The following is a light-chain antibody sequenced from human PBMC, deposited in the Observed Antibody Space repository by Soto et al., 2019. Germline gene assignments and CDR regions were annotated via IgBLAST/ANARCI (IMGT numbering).Light chain of an antibody. CDR1: QSVSSSY. CDR2: GAS. Sequence: IFVTQSPCTLSLSPGEIATLSCSAIQSVSSSYLAWYQQKPGQAPRLLIYGASSRATGIPDRFSGSGSGTDFTLTISRLEPEDFAVYYCQQYGSSPPITFGQGTRLENK. V-gene: IGKV3-20*01. J-gene: IGKJ5*01. CDR3: QQYGSSPPIT.